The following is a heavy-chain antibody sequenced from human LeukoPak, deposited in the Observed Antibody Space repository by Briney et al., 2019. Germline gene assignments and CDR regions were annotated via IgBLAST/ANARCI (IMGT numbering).Heavy chain of an antibody. J-gene: IGHJ5*02. V-gene: IGHV3-48*01. CDR1: GFPFIEYS. CDR2: IGIDSGNT. CDR3: LRRQALRGRHRAFDP. D-gene: IGHD6-25*01. Sequence: GGSLRLSCTASGFPFIEYSMNWVRQVPGKGLEWISYIGIDSGNTKYADSVRGRFTISADKAKNSLYLQMNSLRVEDTAVYYCLRRQALRGRHRAFDPWGQGTLVAVTS.